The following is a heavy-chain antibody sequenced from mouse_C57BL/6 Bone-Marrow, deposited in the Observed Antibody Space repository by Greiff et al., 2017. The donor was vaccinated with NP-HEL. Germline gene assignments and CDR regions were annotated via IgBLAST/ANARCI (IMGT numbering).Heavy chain of an antibody. D-gene: IGHD1-1*01. J-gene: IGHJ4*01. CDR3: ARQATVVGEDAMDY. Sequence: EVKLVESGGGLVQPGGSLKLSCAASGFTFSDYGMAWVRQAPRKGPEWVAFISNLAYSIYYADTVTGRFTISRENAKNTLYLEMSSLRSEDTAMYYCARQATVVGEDAMDYWGQGTSVTVSS. V-gene: IGHV5-15*01. CDR1: GFTFSDYG. CDR2: ISNLAYSI.